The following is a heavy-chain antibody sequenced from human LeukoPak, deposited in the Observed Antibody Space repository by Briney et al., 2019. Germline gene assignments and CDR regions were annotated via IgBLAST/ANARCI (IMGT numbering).Heavy chain of an antibody. CDR3: AKIAFSGSYYGGFDY. Sequence: GGSLRLSCAASGFTFNSYAMAWVRQAPGKGLEWVSVIGRSGGDIQYVDSVKGRFTISRDNSKSTLYLQVNSLRAEDTAVYYCAKIAFSGSYYGGFDYWGQGTLVTVSS. CDR1: GFTFNSYA. CDR2: IGRSGGDI. D-gene: IGHD1-26*01. V-gene: IGHV3-23*01. J-gene: IGHJ4*02.